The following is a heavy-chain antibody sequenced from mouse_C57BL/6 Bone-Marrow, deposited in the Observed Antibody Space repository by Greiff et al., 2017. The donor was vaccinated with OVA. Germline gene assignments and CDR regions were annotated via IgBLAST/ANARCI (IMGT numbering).Heavy chain of an antibody. J-gene: IGHJ1*03. D-gene: IGHD2-5*01. CDR1: GYTFTDYY. Sequence: EVQLQQSGPELVKPGASVKISCKASGYTFTDYYMNWVKQSHGKSLEWIGDLNPNTGGTSYNQKFKGKATLTVDKSSSTAYMELRSLTSEDSAVYYCARRGSNYVYWYFDVWGTGTTVTVSS. V-gene: IGHV1-26*01. CDR2: LNPNTGGT. CDR3: ARRGSNYVYWYFDV.